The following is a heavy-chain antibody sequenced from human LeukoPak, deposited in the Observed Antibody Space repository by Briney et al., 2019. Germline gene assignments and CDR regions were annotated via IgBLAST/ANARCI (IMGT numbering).Heavy chain of an antibody. Sequence: SETLSLTCTVSLDSTTSNFWSWVRQPPGKGLEWIGEIHRSGSPNYNPSLQSRVTISIDRSRNQIALELSSVTAADTAIYYCSRESGAFCPFGYWGQGTLVIVPS. CDR1: LDSTTSNF. D-gene: IGHD1-26*01. CDR2: IHRSGSP. J-gene: IGHJ4*02. CDR3: SRESGAFCPFGY. V-gene: IGHV4-4*02.